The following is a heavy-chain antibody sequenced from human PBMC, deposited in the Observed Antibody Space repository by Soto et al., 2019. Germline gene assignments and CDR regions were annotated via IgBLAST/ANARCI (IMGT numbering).Heavy chain of an antibody. J-gene: IGHJ5*02. V-gene: IGHV1-69*08. Sequence: QVQLVQSGAEEKKPGSSVKVSCKASGGTFSSYTISWVRQAPGQGLEWMGRIIPILGIANYAQKFQGRVTITADKSTSTAYMELSSLRSEDTAVYYCARDPNYGSGSYHWFDPWGQGTLVTVSS. CDR2: IIPILGIA. D-gene: IGHD3-10*01. CDR1: GGTFSSYT. CDR3: ARDPNYGSGSYHWFDP.